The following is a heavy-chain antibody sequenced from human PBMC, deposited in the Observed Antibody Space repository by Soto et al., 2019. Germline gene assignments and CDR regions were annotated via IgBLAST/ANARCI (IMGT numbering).Heavy chain of an antibody. D-gene: IGHD3-16*02. CDR1: GFTFSSYW. CDR2: INNDWSNT. Sequence: HPGGSLRLSCAASGFTFSSYWMHWVRQAPGKGLVWVSRINNDWSNTNYADSVKGRFSTSRDNAKNTLYLQMNSLRAEDTAVYYCASNPRGGYRSDVWGQGAMVTVSS. CDR3: ASNPRGGYRSDV. V-gene: IGHV3-74*01. J-gene: IGHJ3*01.